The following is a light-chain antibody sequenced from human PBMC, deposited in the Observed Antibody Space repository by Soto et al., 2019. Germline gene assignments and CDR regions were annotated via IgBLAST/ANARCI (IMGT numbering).Light chain of an antibody. J-gene: IGKJ1*01. CDR1: QSVSSSY. Sequence: EIVLTQSPGTLSLSPGERATLSCRASQSVSSSYLAWYQQKPGQAPRLLIYGASSRATGIPDRFSGSGSGTDFTLTISRLEPEDFAGYYCQQYGSSPGRTFGQGTKVEIK. CDR3: QQYGSSPGRT. CDR2: GAS. V-gene: IGKV3-20*01.